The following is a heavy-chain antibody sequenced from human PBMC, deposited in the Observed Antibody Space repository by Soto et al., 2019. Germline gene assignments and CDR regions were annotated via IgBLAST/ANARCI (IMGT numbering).Heavy chain of an antibody. CDR3: ARTCTAYYDYIWGSYRYCAFDI. CDR1: GYTFTSYD. Sequence: QVQLVQSGAEVKKPGASVKVSCKASGYTFTSYDINWVRQATGQGLEWMGWMNPNSGNTGYAQKFQGRVTMTRNTSISTAYMELSSLRSEDTAVYYCARTCTAYYDYIWGSYRYCAFDIWGQGTMVTVSS. V-gene: IGHV1-8*01. J-gene: IGHJ3*02. D-gene: IGHD3-16*02. CDR2: MNPNSGNT.